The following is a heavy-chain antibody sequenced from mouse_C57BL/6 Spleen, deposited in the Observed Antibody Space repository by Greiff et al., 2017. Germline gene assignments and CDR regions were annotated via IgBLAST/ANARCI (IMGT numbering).Heavy chain of an antibody. CDR3: ARSHYYGSSLYYAMDY. CDR1: GYTFTSYW. J-gene: IGHJ4*01. Sequence: QVQLQQPGAELVKPGASVKLSCKASGYTFTSYWMQWVKQRPGQGLEWIGEIAPSDSYTNYNQKFKGKATLTVDTSSSTAYMQLSSLTSDDSAVYYCARSHYYGSSLYYAMDYWGQGTSDTVAS. V-gene: IGHV1-50*01. D-gene: IGHD1-1*01. CDR2: IAPSDSYT.